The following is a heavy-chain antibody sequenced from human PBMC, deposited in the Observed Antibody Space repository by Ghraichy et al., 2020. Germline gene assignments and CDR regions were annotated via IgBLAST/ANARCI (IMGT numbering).Heavy chain of an antibody. D-gene: IGHD3-9*01. V-gene: IGHV3-21*01. CDR1: GFTFSSYS. J-gene: IGHJ4*02. Sequence: GGSLRLSCAASGFTFSSYSMNWVRQAPGKGLEWVSSISSSSSYIYYADSVKGRFTISRDNAKNSLYLQMNSLRAEDTAVYYCARGYNDNSPKRNHTPDYWGQGTLVTVSS. CDR2: ISSSSSYI. CDR3: ARGYNDNSPKRNHTPDY.